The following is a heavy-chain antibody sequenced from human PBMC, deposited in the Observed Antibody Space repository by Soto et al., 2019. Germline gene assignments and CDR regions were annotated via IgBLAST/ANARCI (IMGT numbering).Heavy chain of an antibody. V-gene: IGHV4-4*02. D-gene: IGHD2-2*01. Sequence: QVQLQESGPGLVKPSGTLSLTCAVSGGSISSSNWWSWVRQPPGKGLEWIGEIYHSGSTNYNPSLKSRGTISVDKSKNQFSLKLSSVTAADTAVYYCARNWEGGQLLFWDSGRANWFDPWGQGTLVTVSS. J-gene: IGHJ5*02. CDR3: ARNWEGGQLLFWDSGRANWFDP. CDR1: GGSISSSNW. CDR2: IYHSGST.